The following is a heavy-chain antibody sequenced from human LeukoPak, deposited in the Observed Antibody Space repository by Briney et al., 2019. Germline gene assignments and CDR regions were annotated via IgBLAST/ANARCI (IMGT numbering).Heavy chain of an antibody. Sequence: SETLSLTCTVSGYSISSGYYWGWIRQPPGKGLEWIGSIYHSGSTYYNPSLKSRVTISVDTSKNQFSLKLSSVTAADTAVYYCARLGAYGDYTLYWYFDLWGRGTLVTVSS. CDR1: GYSISSGYY. V-gene: IGHV4-38-2*02. D-gene: IGHD4-17*01. CDR2: IYHSGST. J-gene: IGHJ2*01. CDR3: ARLGAYGDYTLYWYFDL.